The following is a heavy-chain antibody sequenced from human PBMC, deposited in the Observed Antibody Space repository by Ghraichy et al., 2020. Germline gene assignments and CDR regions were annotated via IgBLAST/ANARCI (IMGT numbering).Heavy chain of an antibody. Sequence: SETLSLTCAVSGFSFETSGYYWSWIRQPPGRGLEWIWYINYSGWSNQYNPYLKGRVTISVDTTKNQFPLNLSSVNAADTDVYVCATVEAVGLQYHWGQGALVTVSS. CDR2: INYSGWSN. J-gene: IGHJ1*01. CDR1: GFSFETSGYY. V-gene: IGHV4-61*08. D-gene: IGHD4-11*01. CDR3: ATVEAVGLQYH.